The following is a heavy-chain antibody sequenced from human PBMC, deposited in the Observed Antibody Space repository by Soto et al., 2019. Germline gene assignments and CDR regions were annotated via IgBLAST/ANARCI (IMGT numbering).Heavy chain of an antibody. CDR2: ISPYNGHT. CDR1: GYIFTGYG. J-gene: IGHJ6*02. Sequence: ASVKVSCKASGYIFTGYGISWVRQAPGQGLEWMGWISPYNGHTEFAQRLQGRLTLTTDTSTSTAFMELSNLRSDDTAVYYCARGGSGYHTGRGFAGTMDVWGQGTTVTVSS. D-gene: IGHD3-22*01. CDR3: ARGGSGYHTGRGFAGTMDV. V-gene: IGHV1-18*04.